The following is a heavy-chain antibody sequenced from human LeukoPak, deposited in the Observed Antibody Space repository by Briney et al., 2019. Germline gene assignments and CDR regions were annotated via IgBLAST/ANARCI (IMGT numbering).Heavy chain of an antibody. CDR2: IRYDGNNK. V-gene: IGHV3-30*02. CDR3: AKDGDAVVGYDS. CDR1: GFTFSSYG. D-gene: IGHD6-19*01. Sequence: GGSLRLSCAASGFTFSSYGMHWVRQAPGKGLEWVAFIRYDGNNKYYADSVKGRFTISRDNSKNTLYLQMKSLRPEDTAVYYCAKDGDAVVGYDSWGQGTLVTVSS. J-gene: IGHJ5*01.